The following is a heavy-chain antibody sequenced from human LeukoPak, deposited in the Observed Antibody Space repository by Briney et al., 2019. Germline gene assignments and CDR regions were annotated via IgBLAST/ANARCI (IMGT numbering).Heavy chain of an antibody. D-gene: IGHD2-15*01. J-gene: IGHJ4*02. Sequence: PSETLSLTCTVSGGSITTSNYYWGWIRQPPGKGLEWIGYIYYSGRTYYNPSLKSRVTISVDTSKNQFSLKLSPVTAADTAVYYCARDCSGGSCYSGGLDYWGEGTLVTVSS. CDR3: ARDCSGGSCYSGGLDY. CDR1: GGSITTSNYY. CDR2: IYYSGRT. V-gene: IGHV4-39*07.